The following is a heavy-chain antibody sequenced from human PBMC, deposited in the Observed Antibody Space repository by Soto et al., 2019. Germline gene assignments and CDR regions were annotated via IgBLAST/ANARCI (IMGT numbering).Heavy chain of an antibody. CDR3: ATRAEDIVVVPAAPDYYYGMDV. CDR2: IDPSDSYT. CDR1: GYSFTSYW. V-gene: IGHV5-10-1*01. J-gene: IGHJ6*02. Sequence: PXESLKISFKGSGYSFTSYWISWVRQIPGKGLEWMGRIDPSDSYTNYSPSFQGHVTISADKSISTAYLQWSSLKASDTAMYYCATRAEDIVVVPAAPDYYYGMDVWGQGTTVTVSS. D-gene: IGHD2-2*01.